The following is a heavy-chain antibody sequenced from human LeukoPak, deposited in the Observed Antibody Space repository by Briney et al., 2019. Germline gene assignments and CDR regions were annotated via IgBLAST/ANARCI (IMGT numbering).Heavy chain of an antibody. J-gene: IGHJ3*02. CDR3: SYSSGYYDAFDI. CDR1: GYTLTELS. D-gene: IGHD3-22*01. CDR2: FDPEDGET. Sequence: ASVTVSCKVSGYTLTELSMHWVRQAPGKGLEWMGGFDPEDGETIYAQKFQGRVTMTEDTSTDTAYMELSSLRSEDTAVYYCSYSSGYYDAFDIWGQGTMVTVPS. V-gene: IGHV1-24*01.